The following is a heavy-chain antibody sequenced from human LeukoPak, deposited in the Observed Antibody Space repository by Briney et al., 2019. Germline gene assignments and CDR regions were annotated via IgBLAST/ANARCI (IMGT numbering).Heavy chain of an antibody. D-gene: IGHD4-17*01. CDR2: INPDGSAT. CDR1: GFTFRSDW. J-gene: IGHJ5*02. Sequence: GGSLRLSCAASGFTFRSDWMSWVRQSPEKGLEWAANINPDGSATYYVDSVKGRFIISRDNTKNSLYLQMNSLRAEDTAVYYCAKENYGDYSEEGDWFDPWGQGTLVTVSS. V-gene: IGHV3-7*03. CDR3: AKENYGDYSEEGDWFDP.